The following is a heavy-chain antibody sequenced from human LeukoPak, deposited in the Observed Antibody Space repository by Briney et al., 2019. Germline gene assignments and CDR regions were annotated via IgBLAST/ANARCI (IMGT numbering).Heavy chain of an antibody. Sequence: SETLSLTCTVSGGSISSSSYYWGWIRQPPGKGLEWIGYIYYSGSTNYNPSLKSRVTISVDTSKNQFSLKLSSVTAADTAVYYCARRGWGSEDYWGQGTLVTVSS. V-gene: IGHV4-61*05. D-gene: IGHD7-27*01. J-gene: IGHJ4*02. CDR3: ARRGWGSEDY. CDR2: IYYSGST. CDR1: GGSISSSSYY.